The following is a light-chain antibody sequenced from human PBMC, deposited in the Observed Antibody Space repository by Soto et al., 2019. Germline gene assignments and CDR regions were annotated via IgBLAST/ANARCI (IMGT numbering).Light chain of an antibody. CDR3: CLYASSSTFI. CDR1: SSDIWSYNL. CDR2: EAT. J-gene: IGLJ2*01. V-gene: IGLV2-23*02. Sequence: QSALTQAASVSGSPGQSVTISCTGTSSDIWSYNLVSWYQQHPGKAPKLMIFEATKRPSGVSNRFSGSKSGNTASLTISGLQAEDEADYYCCLYASSSTFIFGGGTKVTVL.